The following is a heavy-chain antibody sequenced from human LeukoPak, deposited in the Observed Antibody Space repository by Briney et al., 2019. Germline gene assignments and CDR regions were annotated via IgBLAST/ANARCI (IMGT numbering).Heavy chain of an antibody. Sequence: GRSLRLSCVPSTFTFSNSVMHWVRQAPGKGLEWVSGISIDGNGKYYADSVRGRITISRDNSKNTLYLEMNSLSAEDTAVYYCAKEVRTSGRAGIFGYWGQGTLVTVPS. CDR2: ISIDGNGK. CDR1: TFTFSNSV. D-gene: IGHD2-2*01. CDR3: AKEVRTSGRAGIFGY. J-gene: IGHJ4*02. V-gene: IGHV3-30*04.